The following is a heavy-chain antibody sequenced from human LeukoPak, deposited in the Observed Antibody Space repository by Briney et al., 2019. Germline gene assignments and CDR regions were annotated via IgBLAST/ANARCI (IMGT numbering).Heavy chain of an antibody. J-gene: IGHJ4*02. V-gene: IGHV1-18*01. Sequence: ASVKVSCKASGGTFSSYAISWVRQAPGQGLEWMGWISAYNGNTNYAQKLQGRVTMTTDTSTSTAYMELRSLRSDDTAVYYCARRPYGSGSYTFDYWGQGTLVTVSS. D-gene: IGHD3-10*01. CDR3: ARRPYGSGSYTFDY. CDR2: ISAYNGNT. CDR1: GGTFSSYA.